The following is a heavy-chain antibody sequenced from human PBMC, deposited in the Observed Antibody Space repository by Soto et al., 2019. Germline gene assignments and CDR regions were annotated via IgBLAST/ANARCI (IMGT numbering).Heavy chain of an antibody. CDR2: FTWNSGII. CDR3: AKTEFYRWLVRE. Sequence: EVQLVESGGGLVQPGRSLRLSCAASGFTFDDYAMHWVRQTPGRGLEWVSGFTWNSGIIGYADSVRGRFTISRDTANNSLDLQMNSLRVEDTGMYYLAKTEFYRWLVREWGPGTLVTVSS. J-gene: IGHJ4*02. V-gene: IGHV3-9*01. CDR1: GFTFDDYA. D-gene: IGHD3-10*01.